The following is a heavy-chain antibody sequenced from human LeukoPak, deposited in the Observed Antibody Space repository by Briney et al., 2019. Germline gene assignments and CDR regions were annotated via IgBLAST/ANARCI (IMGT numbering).Heavy chain of an antibody. D-gene: IGHD5-18*01. Sequence: ASVKVSCKASGYTFTNYDINWVRQAPGQGLEWMGWMNSGSSKAGYAQNFKGRVTFTSDTSTNTAYMEMHSLRSEDTAVYYCATQGGYSYGYWWFDPWGQGTLVTVSS. CDR2: MNSGSSKA. CDR1: GYTFTNYD. CDR3: ATQGGYSYGYWWFDP. J-gene: IGHJ5*02. V-gene: IGHV1-8*03.